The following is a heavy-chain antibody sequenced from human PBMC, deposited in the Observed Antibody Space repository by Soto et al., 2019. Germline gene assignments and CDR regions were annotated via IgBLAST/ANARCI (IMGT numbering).Heavy chain of an antibody. CDR3: ARDPDTAMVSRGSNY. CDR1: GGSISTYY. Sequence: SETLSLTCTVSGGSISTYYWSWIRQPPGKGVEWIGYIYYSGSTNYNPSLKSRVTISLDTSKNQFSLKLSSVTAADTAVYYCARDPDTAMVSRGSNYWGQGTLVTVSS. V-gene: IGHV4-59*01. J-gene: IGHJ4*02. D-gene: IGHD5-18*01. CDR2: IYYSGST.